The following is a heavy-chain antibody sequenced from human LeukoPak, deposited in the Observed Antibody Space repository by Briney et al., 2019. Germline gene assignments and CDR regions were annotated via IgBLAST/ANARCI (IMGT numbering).Heavy chain of an antibody. CDR3: AKVSRGYSGYEGFFDY. J-gene: IGHJ4*02. Sequence: GRSLRLSCAASGLTFDDYAMHWVRQAPGKGLEWVSGISWNSGSIGYADSVKGRFTISRDNAKNSLYLQMNSLRAEDTALYYCAKVSRGYSGYEGFFDYWGQGTLVTVSS. CDR1: GLTFDDYA. V-gene: IGHV3-9*01. D-gene: IGHD5-12*01. CDR2: ISWNSGSI.